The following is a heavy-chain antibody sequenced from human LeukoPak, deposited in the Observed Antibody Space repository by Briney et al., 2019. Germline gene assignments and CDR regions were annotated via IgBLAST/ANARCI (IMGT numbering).Heavy chain of an antibody. J-gene: IGHJ3*02. CDR2: INPNSGET. CDR1: GYTFTGHY. V-gene: IGHV1-2*02. CDR3: ARPTYYYGSGSYSDAFDI. D-gene: IGHD3-10*01. Sequence: ASVKVSCKASGYTFTGHYLHWVRQAPGQGLEWMGWINPNSGETNYAQKFQGGVTMTRDTSISTAYMELSRLRSDGTAVYYCARPTYYYGSGSYSDAFDIWGQGTMVTVSS.